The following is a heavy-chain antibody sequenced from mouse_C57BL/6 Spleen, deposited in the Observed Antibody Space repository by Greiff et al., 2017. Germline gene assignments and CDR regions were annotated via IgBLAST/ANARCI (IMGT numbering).Heavy chain of an antibody. CDR2: INPNNGGT. CDR1: GYTFTDYY. V-gene: IGHV1-26*01. Sequence: VQLQQSGPELVKPGASVKISCKASGYTFTDYYMNWVKQSHGKSLEWIGDINPNNGGTSYNQKFKGKATLTVDKSSSTAYMELRSLTSEDSAVYYCARRGGHYFDYWGQGTTLTVSS. CDR3: ARRGGHYFDY. J-gene: IGHJ2*01.